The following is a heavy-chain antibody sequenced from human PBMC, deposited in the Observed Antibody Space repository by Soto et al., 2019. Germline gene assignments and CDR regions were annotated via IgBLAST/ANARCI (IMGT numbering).Heavy chain of an antibody. CDR1: GYSFTGYS. CDR3: ARYDSQYFQY. J-gene: IGHJ1*01. CDR2: INTDSGNT. D-gene: IGHD3-22*01. Sequence: ASVRVSCKASGYSFTGYSMHWVRQAPGQRLEWMGWINTDSGNTEYSRKFRGRVTLTRDTSASTAYMELSNLRSEDTAVYYCARYDSQYFQYWGRGTQVTVSS. V-gene: IGHV1-3*04.